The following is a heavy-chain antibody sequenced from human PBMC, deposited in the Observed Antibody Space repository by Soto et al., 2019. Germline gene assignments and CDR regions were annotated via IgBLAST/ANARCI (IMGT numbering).Heavy chain of an antibody. CDR1: GFTFSSYG. J-gene: IGHJ6*02. CDR3: AKGGATGGYYYYGMDV. V-gene: IGHV3-30*18. CDR2: ISYDGSNK. D-gene: IGHD1-26*01. Sequence: PGGSLRLSCAASGFTFSSYGMHWVRQAPGKGLEWVAVISYDGSNKYYAVSVKGRFTISRDNSKNTLYLQMNSLRAEDTAVYYCAKGGATGGYYYYGMDVWGQGTTVTVSS.